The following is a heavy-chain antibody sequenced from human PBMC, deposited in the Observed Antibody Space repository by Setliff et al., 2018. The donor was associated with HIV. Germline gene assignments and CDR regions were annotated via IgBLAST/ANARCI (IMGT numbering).Heavy chain of an antibody. CDR1: GFSFSNYA. Sequence: GGSLRLSCAASGFSFSNYAMHWVRQAPGKGLEWVASINEGGSVRFYVDSVKGRFTISRDNSKNTLYLQMGSLRAEDMAVYYCARDHSIGGPIAAAGTGGAFDIWGQGTMVTVSS. CDR3: ARDHSIGGPIAAAGTGGAFDI. J-gene: IGHJ3*02. CDR2: INEGGSVR. D-gene: IGHD6-13*01. V-gene: IGHV3-30*14.